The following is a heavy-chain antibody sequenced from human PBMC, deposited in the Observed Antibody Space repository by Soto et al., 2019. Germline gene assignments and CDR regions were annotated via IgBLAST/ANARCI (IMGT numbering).Heavy chain of an antibody. CDR1: GGTFSSYT. CDR2: IIPILGIA. D-gene: IGHD6-19*01. CDR3: ARDTDSSGPDP. Sequence: ASVKVSCKASGGTFSSYTISWVLQAPGQGLEWMGRIIPILGIANYAQKFQGRVTITADKSTSTAYMELSSLRSEDTAVYYCARDTDSSGPDPWGQGTLVTVST. J-gene: IGHJ5*02. V-gene: IGHV1-69*04.